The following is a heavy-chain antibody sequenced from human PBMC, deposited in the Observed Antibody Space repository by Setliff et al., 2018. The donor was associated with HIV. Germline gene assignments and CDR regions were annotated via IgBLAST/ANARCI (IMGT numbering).Heavy chain of an antibody. CDR2: ITPNSGGT. V-gene: IGHV1-2*06. CDR1: GYTFTDHY. J-gene: IGHJ4*02. CDR3: ARDTENVFISGHRYFDY. D-gene: IGHD6-25*01. Sequence: ASVKVSCKASGYTFTDHYMHWVRQAPGQGLEWMGRITPNSGGTNYARKFQDRVTMTRDTYFSTAYMELSRLTSDDTAVYYCARDTENVFISGHRYFDYWGPGTLVTVSS.